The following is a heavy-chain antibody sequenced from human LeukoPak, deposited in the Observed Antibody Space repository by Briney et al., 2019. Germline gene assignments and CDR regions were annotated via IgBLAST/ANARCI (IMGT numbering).Heavy chain of an antibody. CDR3: ATDPGEWEPI. J-gene: IGHJ3*02. V-gene: IGHV3-15*01. CDR2: IKSKTDGGTS. Sequence: SGGSLRLSCATSGLTFTNAWMSWFRQAPGKGLEWVGRIKSKTDGGTSDYAAPVQGRFTISRDDSKSTLYLQMNSLKIEDTAVYYCATDPGEWEPIWGQGTMVTVSS. CDR1: GLTFTNAW. D-gene: IGHD1-26*01.